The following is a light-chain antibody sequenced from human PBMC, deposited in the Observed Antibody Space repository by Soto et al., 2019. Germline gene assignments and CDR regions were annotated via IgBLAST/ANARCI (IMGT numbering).Light chain of an antibody. CDR2: RTS. Sequence: EIVLTQSPGTLSLSPGETATLSCRASQTISRNYIAWYQQQPGRAPRLLISRTSNRATGVAERFSGSGSGTDFSLTISRLEPEDSAVYFCQQYGRTFGQGTRVEI. CDR3: QQYGRT. V-gene: IGKV3-20*01. J-gene: IGKJ1*01. CDR1: QTISRNY.